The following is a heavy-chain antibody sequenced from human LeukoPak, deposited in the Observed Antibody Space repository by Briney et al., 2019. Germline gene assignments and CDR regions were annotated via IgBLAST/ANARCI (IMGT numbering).Heavy chain of an antibody. CDR3: VRSLEFDY. Sequence: GGSLRLSCAASGFMFNTYSMNWVRQAPGKGLEWVSYIKSSSDTVYYADSVKGRFTISRDNAKNSLYLQMNSLRDEDTAVYFCVRSLEFDYWGQGTLVTVSS. V-gene: IGHV3-48*02. J-gene: IGHJ4*02. D-gene: IGHD3-3*01. CDR2: IKSSSDTV. CDR1: GFMFNTYS.